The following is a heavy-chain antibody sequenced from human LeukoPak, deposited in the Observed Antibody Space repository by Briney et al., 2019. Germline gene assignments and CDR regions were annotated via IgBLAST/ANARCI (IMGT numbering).Heavy chain of an antibody. J-gene: IGHJ4*02. CDR3: ARGRLGLRYDILTGYPTPYYFDY. Sequence: SETLSLTCAVYGGSYSGYYWSWIRQPPGKGLEWIGEINHSGSTNYNPSLKSRVTISVDTSKNQFSLKLSSVTAADTAVYYCARGRLGLRYDILTGYPTPYYFDYWGQGTLVTVSS. D-gene: IGHD3-9*01. V-gene: IGHV4-34*01. CDR2: INHSGST. CDR1: GGSYSGYY.